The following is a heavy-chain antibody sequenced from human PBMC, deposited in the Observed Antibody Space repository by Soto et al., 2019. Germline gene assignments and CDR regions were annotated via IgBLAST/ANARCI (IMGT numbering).Heavy chain of an antibody. Sequence: SSETLSLTCTVSGGSISSYYWSWIRQPPGKGLEWIGYIYYSGSTNYNPSLKSRVTISVDTSKNQFSLKLSSVTAADTAVYYCARHVKVAAASNWFDPWGQGTLVTVSS. CDR3: ARHVKVAAASNWFDP. D-gene: IGHD2-15*01. V-gene: IGHV4-59*08. CDR2: IYYSGST. CDR1: GGSISSYY. J-gene: IGHJ5*02.